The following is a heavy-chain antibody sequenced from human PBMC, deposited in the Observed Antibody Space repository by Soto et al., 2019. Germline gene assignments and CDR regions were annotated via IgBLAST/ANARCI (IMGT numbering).Heavy chain of an antibody. CDR3: AHRHHFLEWLLTFDY. Sequence: QITLKESGPTLVKPTQTLTLTCTFSGFSLSTSGVGVGWIRQPPGKALEWLALIYWNDDKRDSPSLKSRLTITKDTSKNQVVLTMTNMDPVYTATYYCAHRHHFLEWLLTFDYWGQGTLVTVSS. D-gene: IGHD3-3*01. CDR2: IYWNDDK. J-gene: IGHJ4*02. CDR1: GFSLSTSGVG. V-gene: IGHV2-5*01.